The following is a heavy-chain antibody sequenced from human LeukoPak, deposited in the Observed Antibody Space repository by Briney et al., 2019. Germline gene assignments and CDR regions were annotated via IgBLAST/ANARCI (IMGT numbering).Heavy chain of an antibody. J-gene: IGHJ4*02. CDR3: ARGIIYLDY. D-gene: IGHD3-10*01. V-gene: IGHV3-53*04. CDR2: IYGDGTT. Sequence: PGGSLRLSCEASGFNVSSNYMTWVRQAPGKGLEWVSLIYGDGTTDYADSVKGRFLISRHNSKNTLYLQMNSLRAEDTAVYYCARGIIYLDYWGQGTLVTVSS. CDR1: GFNVSSNY.